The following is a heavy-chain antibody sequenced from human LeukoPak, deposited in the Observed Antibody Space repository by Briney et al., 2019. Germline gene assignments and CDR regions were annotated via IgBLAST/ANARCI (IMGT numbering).Heavy chain of an antibody. CDR2: VYYNGRT. D-gene: IGHD6-13*01. V-gene: IGHV4-39*02. J-gene: IGHJ3*02. Sequence: PSETLSLTCFVSGDSITSRSFYWGWIRQPPGKNLEWIGNVYYNGRTSYNPSLKTRVTISVDTSRNHFSLKLTSVTAADTAVYYCARSYSSSWYSSFDIWGHGTMVTVSS. CDR3: ARSYSSSWYSSFDI. CDR1: GDSITSRSFY.